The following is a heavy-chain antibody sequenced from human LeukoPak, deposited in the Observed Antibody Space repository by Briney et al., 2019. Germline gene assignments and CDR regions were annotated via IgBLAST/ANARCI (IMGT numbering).Heavy chain of an antibody. D-gene: IGHD2-2*01. CDR3: AREVVVVPAVLDDAFDI. Sequence: SETLSLTCTVSGGSISGSSYYWGWIRQPPGKGLEWIGSIYYSGSTYYNPSLKSRVTISVDTSKNQFSLKLSSVTAADTAVYYCAREVVVVPAVLDDAFDIWGQGTMVTVSS. CDR2: IYYSGST. J-gene: IGHJ3*02. V-gene: IGHV4-39*07. CDR1: GGSISGSSYY.